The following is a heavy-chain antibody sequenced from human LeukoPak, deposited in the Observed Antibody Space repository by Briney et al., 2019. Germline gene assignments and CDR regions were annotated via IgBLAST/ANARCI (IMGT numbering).Heavy chain of an antibody. V-gene: IGHV4-30-2*01. J-gene: IGHJ6*03. CDR2: IYHSGST. Sequence: NPSETLSLTCTVSGGSISSGGYYWSWIRQPPGKGLEWIGYIYHSGSTNYNPSLKSRVTISVDKSKNQFSLKLSSVTAADTAVYYCARLGSSSSYYYYYYMDVWGKGTTVTVSS. CDR1: GGSISSGGYY. CDR3: ARLGSSSSYYYYYYMDV. D-gene: IGHD6-6*01.